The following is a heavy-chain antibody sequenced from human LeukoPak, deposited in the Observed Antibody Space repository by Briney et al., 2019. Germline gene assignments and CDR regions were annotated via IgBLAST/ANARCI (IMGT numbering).Heavy chain of an antibody. D-gene: IGHD3-22*01. CDR1: GYSFTSYW. V-gene: IGHV5-51*01. J-gene: IGHJ4*02. Sequence: GESLKISCKGSGYSFTSYWIGWVRQMPGKGLEWMGIIYPGDSDTRYSPSFQGQVTISADKSISTAYLQWSSPKASDTAMYYCARHKGDGYYYDSSGYYPDYWGQGTLVTVSS. CDR2: IYPGDSDT. CDR3: ARHKGDGYYYDSSGYYPDY.